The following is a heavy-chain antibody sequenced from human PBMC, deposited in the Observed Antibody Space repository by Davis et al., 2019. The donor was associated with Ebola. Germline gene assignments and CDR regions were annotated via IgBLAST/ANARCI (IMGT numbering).Heavy chain of an antibody. D-gene: IGHD1-26*01. CDR1: GYTFTSYG. CDR2: MNPNSGNT. CDR3: ARSLLSGYYGFDY. J-gene: IGHJ4*02. Sequence: ASVKVSCKASGYTFTSYGISWVRQAPGQGLEWMGWMNPNSGNTGYAQKFQGRVTMTRNTSISTAYMELSSLRSEDTAVYYCARSLLSGYYGFDYWGQGTLVTVSS. V-gene: IGHV1-8*02.